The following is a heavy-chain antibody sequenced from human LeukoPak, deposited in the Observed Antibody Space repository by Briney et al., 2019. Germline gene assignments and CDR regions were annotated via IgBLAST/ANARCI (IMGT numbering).Heavy chain of an antibody. J-gene: IGHJ4*02. CDR3: ARRPGSGSRHFDY. CDR1: GGSISTSSYY. Sequence: SETLSLTCTVSGGSISTSSYYWSWIRQPPGKRPEWIGTIYYTGSTYYSPSLKSRVTISVDASKNQFSLILSSVTAADTAVYYCARRPGSGSRHFDYWGQGTLVTVSS. V-gene: IGHV4-39*01. CDR2: IYYTGST. D-gene: IGHD3-10*01.